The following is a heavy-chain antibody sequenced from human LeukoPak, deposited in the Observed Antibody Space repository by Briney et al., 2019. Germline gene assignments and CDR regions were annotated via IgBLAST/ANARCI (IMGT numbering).Heavy chain of an antibody. J-gene: IGHJ4*02. CDR3: ARHARPGYSSSWSYFDY. CDR2: IDPSDSYT. D-gene: IGHD6-13*01. CDR1: GYSFTSYW. Sequence: GESLKISCKGSGYSFTSYWISWVRQLPGKGLEGMGRIDPSDSYTNYSPSFQGHVTISADKSISTAYLQWSSLKASDTAMYYCARHARPGYSSSWSYFDYWGQGTLVTVSS. V-gene: IGHV5-10-1*01.